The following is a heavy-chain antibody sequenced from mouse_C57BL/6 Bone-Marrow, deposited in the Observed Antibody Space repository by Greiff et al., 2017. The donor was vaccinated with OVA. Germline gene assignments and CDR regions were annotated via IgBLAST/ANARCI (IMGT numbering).Heavy chain of an antibody. V-gene: IGHV1-81*01. J-gene: IGHJ2*01. CDR1: GYTFTSYG. Sequence: VKLQESGAELARPGASVKLSCKASGYTFTSYGISWVKQRTGQGLEWIGEIYPRSGNTYYNEKFKGKATLTADKSSSTAYMELRSLTSEDSAIYFCARGIYYYATGGFDDWGQGTTLTVSA. D-gene: IGHD1-1*01. CDR2: IYPRSGNT. CDR3: ARGIYYYATGGFDD.